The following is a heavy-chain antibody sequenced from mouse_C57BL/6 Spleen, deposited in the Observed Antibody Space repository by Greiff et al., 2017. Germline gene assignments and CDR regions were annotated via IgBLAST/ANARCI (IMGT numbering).Heavy chain of an antibody. Sequence: QVQLQQSGAELVKPGASVKMSCKASGYTFTSYWITWVKQRPGQGLEWIGDIYPGSGSTNYNEKFKGKATLTVDTSSSTAYMQLSSLTSEDSAVYYCARRYYGTPYAMDYWGQGTSVTVSS. V-gene: IGHV1-55*01. D-gene: IGHD1-1*01. CDR2: IYPGSGST. J-gene: IGHJ4*01. CDR1: GYTFTSYW. CDR3: ARRYYGTPYAMDY.